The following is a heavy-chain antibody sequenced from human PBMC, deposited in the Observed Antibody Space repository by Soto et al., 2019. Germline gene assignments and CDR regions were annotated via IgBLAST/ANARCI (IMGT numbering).Heavy chain of an antibody. J-gene: IGHJ4*02. D-gene: IGHD6-13*01. V-gene: IGHV3-23*01. CDR3: AKDHISSSEYYFDY. CDR1: GFTFSSYA. CDR2: ISGSGGST. Sequence: GGSLRLSCAASGFTFSSYAMSWVRQAPGKGLEWVSAISGSGGSTYYGDSVKGRFTISRDNSKNTLYLQMNSLRAEDTAVYYCAKDHISSSEYYFDYWGQGTLVTVSS.